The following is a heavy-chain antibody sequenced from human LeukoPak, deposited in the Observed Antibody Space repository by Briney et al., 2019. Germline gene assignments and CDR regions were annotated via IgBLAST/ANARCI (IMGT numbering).Heavy chain of an antibody. CDR2: INHSGST. CDR1: GGFISSYY. Sequence: PSETLSLTCTVSGGFISSYYWSWIRQPPGKGLEWIGEINHSGSTNYNPSLKSRVTISVDTSKNQFSLKLSSVTAADTAVYYCARHRNGIYGSGSFNYWGQGTLVTVSS. D-gene: IGHD3-10*01. CDR3: ARHRNGIYGSGSFNY. J-gene: IGHJ4*02. V-gene: IGHV4-34*01.